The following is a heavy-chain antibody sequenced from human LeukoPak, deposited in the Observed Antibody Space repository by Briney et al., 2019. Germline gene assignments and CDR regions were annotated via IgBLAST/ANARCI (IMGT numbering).Heavy chain of an antibody. Sequence: ASVKVYCKASGYTFTSYYMHWVRQAPGQGLEWMGIINPSGGSTSYAQKFQGRVTMTRDMSTSTVYMELSSLRSEDTAVYYCARVRDSSGYYPLYFDYWGQGTLVTVSS. CDR1: GYTFTSYY. CDR2: INPSGGST. V-gene: IGHV1-46*01. J-gene: IGHJ4*02. CDR3: ARVRDSSGYYPLYFDY. D-gene: IGHD3-22*01.